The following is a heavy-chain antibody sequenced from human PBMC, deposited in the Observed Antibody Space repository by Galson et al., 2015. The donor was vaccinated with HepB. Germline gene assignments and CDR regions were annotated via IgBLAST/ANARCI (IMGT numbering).Heavy chain of an antibody. Sequence: SVKVSCKASGYTFSSYGISWVRQAPGQGLEWVGWISGENGNTRYAQNFQGRVTMTTDTSTTTVYMELTSLRADDTAVYYCARDWYCSGGSCYDTFDIWGQGTMVTVSS. J-gene: IGHJ3*02. V-gene: IGHV1-18*04. CDR3: ARDWYCSGGSCYDTFDI. CDR2: ISGENGNT. CDR1: GYTFSSYG. D-gene: IGHD2-15*01.